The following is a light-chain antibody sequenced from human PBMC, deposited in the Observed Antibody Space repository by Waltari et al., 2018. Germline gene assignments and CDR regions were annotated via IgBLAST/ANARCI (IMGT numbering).Light chain of an antibody. J-gene: IGKJ1*01. V-gene: IGKV3-15*01. Sequence: EIVMTQSPATLPVSPGERATLSCRASQSVGSDLAWYHQKPGQAPRLLIYGASTRATGIPARFTGSGSGTEFSLTISSMQSEDFAVYYCQQYNNWPGTFGQGTKVEIK. CDR3: QQYNNWPGT. CDR1: QSVGSD. CDR2: GAS.